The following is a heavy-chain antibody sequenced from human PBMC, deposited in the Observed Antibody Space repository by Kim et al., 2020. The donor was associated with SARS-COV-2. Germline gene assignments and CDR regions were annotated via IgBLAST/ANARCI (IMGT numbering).Heavy chain of an antibody. J-gene: IGHJ4*02. D-gene: IGHD3-10*01. CDR2: INHSGST. V-gene: IGHV4-34*01. Sequence: SETLSLTCAVYGGSFSGYYWSWIRQPPGKGLEWIGEINHSGSTNYNPSLKSRVTISVDTSKNQFSLKLSSVTAADTAVYYCARDNIGSGSDYWGQGTLVTVSS. CDR3: ARDNIGSGSDY. CDR1: GGSFSGYY.